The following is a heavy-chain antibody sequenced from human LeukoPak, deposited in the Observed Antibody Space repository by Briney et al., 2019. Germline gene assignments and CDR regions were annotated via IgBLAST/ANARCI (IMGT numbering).Heavy chain of an antibody. CDR2: INPDTGDK. CDR1: GYTFTNYH. J-gene: IGHJ4*02. CDR3: ARTTSMTASGYDY. V-gene: IGHV1-8*03. D-gene: IGHD2-21*02. Sequence: RASVKVSCKASGYTFTNYHINWVRQASGQGLEWMTWINPDTGDKGYARKFQDRVTITTDTSISTAYMELSSLSSEDTAVYFCARTTSMTASGYDYWGQGTLVSVSS.